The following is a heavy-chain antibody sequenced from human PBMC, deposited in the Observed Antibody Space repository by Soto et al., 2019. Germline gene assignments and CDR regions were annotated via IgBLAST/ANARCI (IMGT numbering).Heavy chain of an antibody. J-gene: IGHJ5*02. D-gene: IGHD2-8*01. Sequence: GSLRLSCAASGFTVSSNYMSWVRQAPGKGLEWVSVIYSGGSTYYADSVKGRFTISRDNSKNTLYLKMNSLRAEDTAVYYCARERGYCTNGVCSSWDNWFDPWGQGTLVTVSS. V-gene: IGHV3-66*01. CDR1: GFTVSSNY. CDR3: ARERGYCTNGVCSSWDNWFDP. CDR2: IYSGGST.